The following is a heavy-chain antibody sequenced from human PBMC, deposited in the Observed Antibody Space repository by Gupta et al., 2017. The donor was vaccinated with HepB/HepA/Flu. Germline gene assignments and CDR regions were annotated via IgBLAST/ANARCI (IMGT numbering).Heavy chain of an antibody. CDR1: GFSSSSYA. J-gene: IGHJ4*02. CDR2: ISYDGSNK. V-gene: IGHV3-30-3*01. D-gene: IGHD2-21*02. CDR3: ARSAYCGGDCYSNSADY. Sequence: QVQLVESGGGVVQPGRSLILSCAASGFSSSSYAMHWVRQAPGKGLEWVAVISYDGSNKYYADSVKGRFTISRDNSKNTLYLQMNSLRTEGAAVYYCARSAYCGGDCYSNSADYWGQGTLVTVSS.